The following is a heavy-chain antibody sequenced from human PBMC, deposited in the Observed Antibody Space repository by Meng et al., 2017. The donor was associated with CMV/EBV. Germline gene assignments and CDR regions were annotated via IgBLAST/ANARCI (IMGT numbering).Heavy chain of an antibody. CDR2: ISWNSGSI. J-gene: IGHJ5*02. Sequence: SLRLSCVASGFTFSSYGMHWVRQAPGKGLEWVSGISWNSGSIGYADSVKGRFTISRDNAKNSLYLQMNSLRAEDTALYYCAKASGWSMGRGYNWFDPWGQGTLVTVSS. V-gene: IGHV3-9*01. CDR1: GFTFSSYG. D-gene: IGHD6-19*01. CDR3: AKASGWSMGRGYNWFDP.